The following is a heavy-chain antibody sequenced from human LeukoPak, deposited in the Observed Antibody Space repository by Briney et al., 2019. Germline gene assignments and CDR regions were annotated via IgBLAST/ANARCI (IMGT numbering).Heavy chain of an antibody. CDR2: IGAYNDNT. V-gene: IGHV1-18*01. CDR1: GYMFTSYG. Sequence: GASVKVSCKASGYMFTSYGISWLRQAPGQGLEWMGWIGAYNDNTKYVQELQGRVTMTTDPSTSTAYMELSSPRSEDTAVYYCARAPPSKYYYDSSGYEYTSRYFDYWGQGTLVTVSS. CDR3: ARAPPSKYYYDSSGYEYTSRYFDY. J-gene: IGHJ4*02. D-gene: IGHD3-22*01.